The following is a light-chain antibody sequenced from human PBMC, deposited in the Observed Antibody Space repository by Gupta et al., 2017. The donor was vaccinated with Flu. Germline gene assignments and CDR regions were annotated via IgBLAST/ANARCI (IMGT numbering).Light chain of an antibody. CDR1: QSISNY. J-gene: IGKJ5*01. Sequence: DIQMTQSPSSLSASVGDRVTITCRASQSISNYLNWYQQKPGKAPELLIYAASSLQSGVPSRFSGSGSGTDFTLTISSRQPEDFATYYCQQSYGSLPNTFGQGTRLEIK. CDR3: QQSYGSLPNT. CDR2: AAS. V-gene: IGKV1-39*01.